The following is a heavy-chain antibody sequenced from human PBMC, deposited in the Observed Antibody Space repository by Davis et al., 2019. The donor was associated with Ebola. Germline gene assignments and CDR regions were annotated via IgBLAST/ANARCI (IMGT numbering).Heavy chain of an antibody. Sequence: GESLKISCAASGFTVSSNHMSWVRQAPGKGLEWVSVIYDQSTAYADSVSGRFIISRDKSNNTLYLEMNSLRAEDTAVYYCARGLYCSSTSCYDYGMDVWGQGTTVTVSS. J-gene: IGHJ6*02. CDR1: GFTVSSNH. V-gene: IGHV3-53*01. D-gene: IGHD2-2*01. CDR2: IYDQST. CDR3: ARGLYCSSTSCYDYGMDV.